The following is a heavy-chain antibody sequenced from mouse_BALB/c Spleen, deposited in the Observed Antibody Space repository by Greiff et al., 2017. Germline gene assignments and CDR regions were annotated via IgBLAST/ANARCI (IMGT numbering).Heavy chain of an antibody. CDR2: INSNGGST. J-gene: IGHJ4*01. D-gene: IGHD1-1*01. CDR1: GFTFSSYG. CDR3: ARDGNYYGSSDAMDY. V-gene: IGHV5-6-3*01. Sequence: VQLKQSGGGLVQPGGSLKLSCAASGFTFSSYGMSWVRQTPDKRLELVATINSNGGSTYYPDSVKGRFTISRDNAKNTLYLQMSSLKSEDTAMYYCARDGNYYGSSDAMDYWGQGTSVTVSS.